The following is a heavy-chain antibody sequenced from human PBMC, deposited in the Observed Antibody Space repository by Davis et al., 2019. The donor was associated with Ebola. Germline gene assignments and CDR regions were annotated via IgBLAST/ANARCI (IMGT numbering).Heavy chain of an antibody. D-gene: IGHD2-8*01. V-gene: IGHV3-23*01. J-gene: IGHJ4*02. CDR1: GFTFSSSA. Sequence: GGSLRLSCAASGFTFSSSAMSWGRQAPGKGLEWVSSIGGSGGSIYYADSVKGRFTISRDNSKNTLYLQMNSLRADDTAVYYCARDLVYGTFDYWGQGTLVTVSS. CDR2: IGGSGGSI. CDR3: ARDLVYGTFDY.